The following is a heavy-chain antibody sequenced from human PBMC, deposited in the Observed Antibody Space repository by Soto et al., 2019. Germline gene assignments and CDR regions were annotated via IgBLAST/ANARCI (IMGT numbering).Heavy chain of an antibody. D-gene: IGHD2-8*01. CDR3: ARVRAEKYCTNGVCTYYYYGMDV. J-gene: IGHJ6*02. V-gene: IGHV3-30-3*01. Sequence: GGSLRLSCAASGFTFSSYAMHWVRQAPGKGLEWVAVISYDGSNKYYADSVMGRFTISRDNSKNTLYLQMNSLRAEDTAVYYCARVRAEKYCTNGVCTYYYYGMDVWGQGTTVTVSS. CDR2: ISYDGSNK. CDR1: GFTFSSYA.